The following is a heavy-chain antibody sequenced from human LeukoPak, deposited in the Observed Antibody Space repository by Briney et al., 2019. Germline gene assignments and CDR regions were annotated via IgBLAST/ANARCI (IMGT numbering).Heavy chain of an antibody. J-gene: IGHJ4*02. V-gene: IGHV4-39*07. D-gene: IGHD6-19*01. Sequence: SETLSLTCTVSGASISSTSYYWGWIRQPPGKGLEWIGSMYYTGSTYYNPSLKSRVTIAVDTSKNQLSLKLSSVTAADTAVYYCARLPAGSTGWPDYWGQGTPVTVSS. CDR1: GASISSTSYY. CDR3: ARLPAGSTGWPDY. CDR2: MYYTGST.